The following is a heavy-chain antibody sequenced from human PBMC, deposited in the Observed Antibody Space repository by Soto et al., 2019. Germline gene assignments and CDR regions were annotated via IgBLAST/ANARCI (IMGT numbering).Heavy chain of an antibody. CDR3: ARFGGYCSSTSCSSYYYGMDV. V-gene: IGHV1-18*04. D-gene: IGHD2-2*01. CDR1: GYTFTSYG. J-gene: IGHJ6*02. Sequence: ASVKVSCKASGYTFTSYGISWVRQAPGQGLEWMGWISAYNGSTNYAQKLQGRVTMTTDTSTSTAYMELRSLRSDDTAVYYCARFGGYCSSTSCSSYYYGMDVWGQGTTVTVSS. CDR2: ISAYNGST.